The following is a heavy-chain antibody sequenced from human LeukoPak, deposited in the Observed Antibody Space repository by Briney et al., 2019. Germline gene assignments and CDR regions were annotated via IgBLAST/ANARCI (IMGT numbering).Heavy chain of an antibody. Sequence: GGSLRLSCAASGFTFSTYGIHWVRQAPGKGLEWVAVISYDGSHKYYADSVKGRFTISRDNSKNTLYLQMNSLRAEDTAVYFCAKDLYSSGSYGGMDVWGKGTTVTVSS. D-gene: IGHD3-10*01. CDR2: ISYDGSHK. CDR1: GFTFSTYG. V-gene: IGHV3-30*18. J-gene: IGHJ6*04. CDR3: AKDLYSSGSYGGMDV.